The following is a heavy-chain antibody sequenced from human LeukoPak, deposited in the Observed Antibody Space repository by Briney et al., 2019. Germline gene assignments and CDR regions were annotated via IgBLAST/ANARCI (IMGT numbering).Heavy chain of an antibody. Sequence: ASVKVSCKASGYTFTSYDINWVRQATGQGLEWMGWMNPNSGNTGYAQKFQGRVTMTRNTSISTAYMELSSLRSEDTAVYYCARDPEGYYGSGSFFDYWGQGTLVTVSS. CDR1: GYTFTSYD. V-gene: IGHV1-8*01. CDR3: ARDPEGYYGSGSFFDY. J-gene: IGHJ4*02. CDR2: MNPNSGNT. D-gene: IGHD3-10*01.